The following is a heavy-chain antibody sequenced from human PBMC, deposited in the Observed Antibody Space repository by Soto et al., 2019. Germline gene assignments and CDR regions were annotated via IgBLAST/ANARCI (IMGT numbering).Heavy chain of an antibody. D-gene: IGHD6-13*01. CDR1: GGSISEKY. CDR3: VASLAASGLNWLDP. Sequence: QLQLQESGPGLVKASETLSLTCIVSGGSISEKYWNWVLQPPGQGLEWMGLIFANWHTDYNPSLKSRGTMSVDASKNKFSLRLTSMTAADTAVYYCVASLAASGLNWLDPWGRGTLVTVSS. V-gene: IGHV4-4*07. CDR2: IFANWHT. J-gene: IGHJ5*02.